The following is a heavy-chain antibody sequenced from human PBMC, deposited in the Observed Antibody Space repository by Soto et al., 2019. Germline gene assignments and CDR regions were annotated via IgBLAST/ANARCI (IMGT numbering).Heavy chain of an antibody. Sequence: ASVKVSCKASGYSFTGYNLHWVRQAPGQGLEWMGWINPNSGGTNYAQKFQGRVTMTRDTSISLAYMELSRLRSDDTAVYYCARDGKGDYYLLTGYYNYYGMDVWGQGTTVT. J-gene: IGHJ6*02. D-gene: IGHD3-9*01. CDR3: ARDGKGDYYLLTGYYNYYGMDV. V-gene: IGHV1-2*02. CDR1: GYSFTGYN. CDR2: INPNSGGT.